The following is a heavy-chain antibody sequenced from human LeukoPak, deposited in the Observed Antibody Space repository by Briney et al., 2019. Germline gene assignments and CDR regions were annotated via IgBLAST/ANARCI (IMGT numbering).Heavy chain of an antibody. J-gene: IGHJ1*01. CDR3: SARAPGYFRH. Sequence: KSSETLSLTCAVYGGSFSGYYWSWIRQPPGKGLEWIGEINHSGSTNYNPSLKSRVTISVDTSKNQFSLKLSSVTAADTAVYYCSARAPGYFRHWGQAPWSPSPQ. V-gene: IGHV4-34*01. CDR1: GGSFSGYY. CDR2: INHSGST.